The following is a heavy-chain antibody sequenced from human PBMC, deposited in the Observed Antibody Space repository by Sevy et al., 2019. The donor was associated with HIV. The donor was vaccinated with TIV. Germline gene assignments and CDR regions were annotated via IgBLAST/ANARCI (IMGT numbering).Heavy chain of an antibody. D-gene: IGHD4-17*01. J-gene: IGHJ5*02. CDR3: ARDREFYDHGEYGPTSAPDL. CDR1: GFPFTNHG. Sequence: GGSLRLSCEASGFPFTNHGVHWVRQAPGMGLAWVALMWFDGSNKYYADSVKGRFTVSRDDSKNTLYLQMNSLRADDTAIYYCARDREFYDHGEYGPTSAPDLWGQGTLVTVSS. V-gene: IGHV3-33*08. CDR2: MWFDGSNK.